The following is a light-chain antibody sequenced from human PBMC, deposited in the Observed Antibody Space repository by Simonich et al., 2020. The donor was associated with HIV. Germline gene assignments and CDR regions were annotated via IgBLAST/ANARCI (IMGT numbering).Light chain of an antibody. V-gene: IGKV2D-29*02. CDR3: MQNIQLPPT. CDR1: QSLLHSDGKTY. J-gene: IGKJ3*01. CDR2: EVS. Sequence: DIVMTQTPLSLSVTPGQPASISCKSSQSLLHSDGKTYLYWYLQKPGQSPQLLLYEVSNRFSGVPERFSGSGSGTDFTLKISRVEAEDVGVYYCMQNIQLPPTFGPGTKVDIK.